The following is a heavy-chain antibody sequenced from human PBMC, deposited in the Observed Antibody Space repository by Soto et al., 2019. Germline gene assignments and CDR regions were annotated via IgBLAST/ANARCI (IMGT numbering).Heavy chain of an antibody. J-gene: IGHJ4*02. D-gene: IGHD7-27*01. CDR3: ARDWGSNWDTRDRWDC. CDR2: ISYDGSNT. Sequence: QVQLVESGGGVVQPGRSLRLSCAASGFTVSTYAMHWVRQAPGKGLQWVAVISYDGSNTYYADSVKGRFTISRDNSNNTLYLQRNSLRTEDTAVYYCARDWGSNWDTRDRWDCWGQGTLVTVSS. CDR1: GFTVSTYA. V-gene: IGHV3-30-3*01.